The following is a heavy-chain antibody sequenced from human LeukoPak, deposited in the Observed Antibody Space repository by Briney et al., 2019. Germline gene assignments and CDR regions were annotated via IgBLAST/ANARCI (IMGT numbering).Heavy chain of an antibody. CDR3: ARDLYGDYAYDY. CDR1: GFTFSNYE. J-gene: IGHJ4*02. Sequence: GGSLRLSCAASGFTFSNYELHWVRQAPGKGLEWVSYISESGSTTYYADSVKGRFTNSRDNAKNSLYLQMNSLRAEDTALYYCARDLYGDYAYDYWGKGTLVTVSS. CDR2: ISESGSTT. V-gene: IGHV3-48*03. D-gene: IGHD4-17*01.